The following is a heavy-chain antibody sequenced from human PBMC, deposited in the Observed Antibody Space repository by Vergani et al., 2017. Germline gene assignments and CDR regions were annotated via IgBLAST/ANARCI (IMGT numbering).Heavy chain of an antibody. D-gene: IGHD2-21*01. CDR1: GGSISSGGYY. J-gene: IGHJ6*02. V-gene: IGHV4-30-4*08. CDR2: IYYSGST. Sequence: QVQLQESGPGLVKPSQTLSLTCTVSGGSISSGGYYWSWIRQLPGKGLDCIGYIYYSGSTYYHPSLKSRVTISVDTSKNQFSLKLSSVTAADTAVYYCARHGGEGSVIPMVYGMDVWGQGTTVTVSS. CDR3: ARHGGEGSVIPMVYGMDV.